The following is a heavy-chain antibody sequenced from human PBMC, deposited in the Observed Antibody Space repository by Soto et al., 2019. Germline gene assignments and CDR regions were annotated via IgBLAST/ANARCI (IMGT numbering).Heavy chain of an antibody. Sequence: SETLSLTCTVSGGSISSSRCHWGWIRQPPGKSLEWIGTIYYHGNTYSNPSLKSRVTISVDTSNNQLSLRLRSVTAADTAVYYCARHDGFSSGWVFDYWGHGTLVTVSS. CDR1: GGSISSSRCH. D-gene: IGHD6-19*01. V-gene: IGHV4-39*01. CDR3: ARHDGFSSGWVFDY. J-gene: IGHJ4*01. CDR2: IYYHGNT.